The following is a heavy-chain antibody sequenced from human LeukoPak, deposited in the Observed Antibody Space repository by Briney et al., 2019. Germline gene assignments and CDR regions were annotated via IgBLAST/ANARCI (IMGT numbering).Heavy chain of an antibody. V-gene: IGHV3-15*01. CDR1: GFNFNNAW. J-gene: IGHJ4*02. Sequence: GGSLRLSCAASGFNFNNAWMSWVRQAPGKGLEWVGRIKSEAFGGTADLAAPVKGRFIISRGDSKDTVYLQMNSVRSEDTAVYYCTTDPGDEHGYGPGYWGQGTLVTVSS. CDR2: IKSEAFGGTA. CDR3: TTDPGDEHGYGPGY. D-gene: IGHD5-18*01.